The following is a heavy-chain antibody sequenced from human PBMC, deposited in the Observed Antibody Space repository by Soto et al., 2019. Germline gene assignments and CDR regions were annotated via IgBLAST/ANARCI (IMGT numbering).Heavy chain of an antibody. Sequence: GGSLRLSCAASGCVFSSYAMNWVRQAPGKGLEWVSYISSSSSTIYYADSVKGRFTISRDNAKNSLYLQMNSLRDEDTAVYYCAREGYYLNWFDPWGQGTLVTVS. CDR3: AREGYYLNWFDP. CDR2: ISSSSSTI. D-gene: IGHD3-10*01. V-gene: IGHV3-48*02. J-gene: IGHJ5*02. CDR1: GCVFSSYA.